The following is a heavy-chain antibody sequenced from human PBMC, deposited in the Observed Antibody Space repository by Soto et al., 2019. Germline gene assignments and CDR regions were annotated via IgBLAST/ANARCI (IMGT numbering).Heavy chain of an antibody. D-gene: IGHD3-16*02. Sequence: QIQLVQSGADVRKPGASVKVSCTASGYTFTTYAMHWVRQAPGQRPEWMGWINVDNGNTKYSQNFQGRVTITRDTSASTAYMELSGLTYGDTGVYFCAGDGRYRYGSYSHYGMDVWGQGTTVIVSS. CDR3: AGDGRYRYGSYSHYGMDV. J-gene: IGHJ6*02. CDR2: INVDNGNT. V-gene: IGHV1-3*01. CDR1: GYTFTTYA.